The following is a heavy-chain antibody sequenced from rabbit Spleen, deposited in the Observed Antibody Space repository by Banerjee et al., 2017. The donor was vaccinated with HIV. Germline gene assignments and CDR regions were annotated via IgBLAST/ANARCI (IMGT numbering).Heavy chain of an antibody. J-gene: IGHJ4*01. CDR1: GFTLSSYY. CDR2: IDPVFGIT. D-gene: IGHD8-1*01. CDR3: ARAADISWALYFNL. Sequence: QLKESGGGLVQPGGSLKLSCKASGFTLSSYYMNWVRQAPGKGLEWIGYIDPVFGITYYANWVNGRFTISSHNAQNTLYLQLNSLTAADTATYFCARAADISWALYFNLWGPGTLVTVS. V-gene: IGHV1S7*01.